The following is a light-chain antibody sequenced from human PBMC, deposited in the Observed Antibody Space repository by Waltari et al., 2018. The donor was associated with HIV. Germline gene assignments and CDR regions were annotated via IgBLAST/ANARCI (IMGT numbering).Light chain of an antibody. CDR2: SNN. CDR1: SSNTGGNT. Sequence: QSVPTLPPSASGSPGRRAPISCSGSSSNTGGNTLHWYQQLPGSAPKLLIYSNNQRPSGVPDRFSGSKSGTSASLAIRGLQSEDEADYYCAAWDDSLNGVVFGGGTKLTVL. V-gene: IGLV1-44*01. J-gene: IGLJ2*01. CDR3: AAWDDSLNGVV.